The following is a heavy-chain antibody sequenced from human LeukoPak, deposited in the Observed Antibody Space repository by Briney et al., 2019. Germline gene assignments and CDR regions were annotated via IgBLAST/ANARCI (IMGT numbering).Heavy chain of an antibody. J-gene: IGHJ4*02. D-gene: IGHD6-19*01. CDR2: IKSDGSNS. CDR3: ARAVAGFDY. Sequence: GGSLRLSCAASGFTFSTYWMHWVRQAPGTGLVWVSRIKSDGSNSNYADCVKGRFTISRDNAKNTLYLQMNSLRDEDTAVYYCARAVAGFDYWGQGTLVTVSS. V-gene: IGHV3-74*01. CDR1: GFTFSTYW.